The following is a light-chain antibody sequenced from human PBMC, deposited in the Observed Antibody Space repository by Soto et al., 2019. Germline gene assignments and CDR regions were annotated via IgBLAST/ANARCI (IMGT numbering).Light chain of an antibody. J-gene: IGLJ2*01. CDR2: DVS. CDR1: SSDVGTYEY. Sequence: QSVLTQPASVSGSPGQSITISCTGTSSDVGTYEYVSWYQHQPGKAPKLMIYDVSNRPSGVSDRFSGSKSGNTASLTISGLQAEDETDYYSSSYASNGDVLFGGGTKLTVL. CDR3: SSYASNGDVL. V-gene: IGLV2-14*03.